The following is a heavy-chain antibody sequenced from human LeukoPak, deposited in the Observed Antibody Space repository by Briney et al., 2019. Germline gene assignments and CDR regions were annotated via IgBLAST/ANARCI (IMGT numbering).Heavy chain of an antibody. CDR3: VRDLT. J-gene: IGHJ4*02. V-gene: IGHV3-64D*06. D-gene: IGHD4/OR15-4a*01. CDR1: GFTFSSYW. CDR2: ITTDGRST. Sequence: GGSLRLSCAASGFTFSSYWMSWVRQAPGKGPQFVSAITTDGRSTYYADSVKGRFTISRDNSKSTLDLQMSSLRAEDTAVYYCVRDLTWGQGTLVTVSS.